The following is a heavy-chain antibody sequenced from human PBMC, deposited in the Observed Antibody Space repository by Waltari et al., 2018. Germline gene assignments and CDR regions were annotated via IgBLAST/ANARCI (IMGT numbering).Heavy chain of an antibody. V-gene: IGHV5-10-1*01. CDR1: GYSFTSHW. CDR2: IDPSDSFR. Sequence: EVHLVQPGAEVQKPEESLRISCEGSGYSFTSHWVRWVRPMPGKGLEWVGRIDPSDSFRNYGPAFEGHVTISVDQSLRTAYLQWDSLKASDTAIYYCVRHRTTYPLEIDYWGQGTLVTVSS. J-gene: IGHJ4*02. D-gene: IGHD2-2*01. CDR3: VRHRTTYPLEIDY.